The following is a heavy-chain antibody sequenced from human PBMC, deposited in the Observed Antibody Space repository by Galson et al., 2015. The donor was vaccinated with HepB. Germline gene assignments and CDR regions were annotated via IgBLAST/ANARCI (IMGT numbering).Heavy chain of an antibody. Sequence: SLRLSCAASGFTFSTYAIHWVRQAPGKGLEWVAVISCDGGHEYYADSLEGRFTISRDNSKNTLYLQMNSLRADDTALYYCARTAAPYYYYFGLDVWGQGTTVIVSS. CDR1: GFTFSTYA. V-gene: IGHV3-30*04. CDR3: ARTAAPYYYYFGLDV. D-gene: IGHD6-25*01. J-gene: IGHJ6*02. CDR2: ISCDGGHE.